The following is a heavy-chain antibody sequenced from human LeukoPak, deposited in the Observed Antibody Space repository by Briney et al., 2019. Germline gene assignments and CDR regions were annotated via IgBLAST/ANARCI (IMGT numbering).Heavy chain of an antibody. J-gene: IGHJ3*02. Sequence: PSETLSLTCTVSGGSISSYYWSWIRQPPGKGLEWIGYIYYSGSTNYNPSLKSRVTISVDTSKNQFSLKLSSVTAADTAVYYCARTPSFDWPQYDAFDIWGQGTMVTVSS. CDR3: ARTPSFDWPQYDAFDI. D-gene: IGHD3-9*01. CDR2: IYYSGST. V-gene: IGHV4-59*01. CDR1: GGSISSYY.